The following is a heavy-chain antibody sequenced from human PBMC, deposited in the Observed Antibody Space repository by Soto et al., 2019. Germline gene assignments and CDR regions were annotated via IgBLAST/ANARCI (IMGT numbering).Heavy chain of an antibody. CDR2: IYYSGST. J-gene: IGHJ4*02. CDR3: ARCDSSCSLGF. V-gene: IGHV4-30-4*02. CDR1: GGSISSGDYY. Sequence: SDTLSLTFTVSGGSISSGDYYWSWILQPPGKGLEWIGYIYYSGSTYYNPSLKSRVTISVDTSKNQFSLKLTSVTAADTAVYYCARCDSSCSLGFWGQGTLVTVSS. D-gene: IGHD3-22*01.